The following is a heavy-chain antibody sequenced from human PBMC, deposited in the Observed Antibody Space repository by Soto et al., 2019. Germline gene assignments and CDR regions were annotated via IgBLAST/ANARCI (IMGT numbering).Heavy chain of an antibody. J-gene: IGHJ4*02. CDR3: VRDRPDVEPSVPPPTSDY. CDR1: GFTFSSYA. CDR2: ISGSGGST. V-gene: IGHV3-23*01. D-gene: IGHD1-1*01. Sequence: GGSLRLSCAASGFTFSSYAMRWVRQAPGKGLEWVSAISGSGGSTYYADSVKGRFTISRDNSKNTLYLQMNSLTAEDTGVYHFVRDRPDVEPSVPPPTSDYWGQGPVVTRSS.